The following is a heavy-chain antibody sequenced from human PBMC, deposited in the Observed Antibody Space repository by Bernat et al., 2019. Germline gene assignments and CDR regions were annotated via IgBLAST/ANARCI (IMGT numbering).Heavy chain of an antibody. J-gene: IGHJ6*03. V-gene: IGHV4-34*01. D-gene: IGHD2-15*01. Sequence: QVQLQQWGAGLLKPSETLSLTCAVYGGSFSGYYWSWIRQPPGKGLEWIGEINHSGSTNYNPSLTSRVTISVDKSKNQLSLKLSSVTAADTAVYYCARGFGYCSGGSCYGRFYYYYYMDVWGKGTTVTVSS. CDR2: INHSGST. CDR1: GGSFSGYY. CDR3: ARGFGYCSGGSCYGRFYYYYYMDV.